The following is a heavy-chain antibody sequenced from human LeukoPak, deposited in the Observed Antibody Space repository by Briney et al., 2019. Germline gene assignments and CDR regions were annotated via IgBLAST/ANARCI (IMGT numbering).Heavy chain of an antibody. J-gene: IGHJ5*02. V-gene: IGHV4-59*01. CDR2: IYHSGST. D-gene: IGHD2-2*01. CDR1: GGSISSYY. Sequence: ASETLSLTCTVSGGSISSYYWSWIRQPPGKGLEWIGYIYHSGSTNYNPSLKSRVTISVDTSKNQFSLKLSSVTAADTAVYYCARGKKYGLNWFDPWGQGTLVTVSS. CDR3: ARGKKYGLNWFDP.